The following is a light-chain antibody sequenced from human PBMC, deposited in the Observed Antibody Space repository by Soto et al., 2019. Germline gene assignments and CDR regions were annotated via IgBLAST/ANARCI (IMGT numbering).Light chain of an antibody. Sequence: ELVLTQSPGTLSLSPGERATLSCRASQSVSSSYLAWYQQKPGQAPRLLIYGASSRATGIPDRFSGSGSGTDSTLTISTLDPEDCAVYYCQQYCSSPFTFGPGTKVDIK. CDR3: QQYCSSPFT. CDR1: QSVSSSY. V-gene: IGKV3-20*01. CDR2: GAS. J-gene: IGKJ3*01.